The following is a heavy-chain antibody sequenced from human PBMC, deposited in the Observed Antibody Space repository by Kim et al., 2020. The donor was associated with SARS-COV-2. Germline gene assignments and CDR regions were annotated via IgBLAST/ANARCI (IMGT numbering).Heavy chain of an antibody. D-gene: IGHD6-19*01. Sequence: ASVKVSCKASGYSFNAYTIHWVRQAPGQRLEWMGWINAGTGNTRYSQKLQGRVTITRDTSASTVYMELSSLRSEDTTVYYCARSPAPEYTSGWY. CDR3: ARSPAPEYTSGWY. CDR1: GYSFNAYT. J-gene: IGHJ2*01. CDR2: INAGTGNT. V-gene: IGHV1-3*01.